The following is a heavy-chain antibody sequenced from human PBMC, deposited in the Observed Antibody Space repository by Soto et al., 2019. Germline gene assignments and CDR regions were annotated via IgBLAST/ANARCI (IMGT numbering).Heavy chain of an antibody. J-gene: IGHJ4*02. CDR1: GFTFSSYG. CDR2: IWYDGSNK. V-gene: IGHV3-33*01. D-gene: IGHD3-3*01. Sequence: QVQLVESGGGVVQPGRSLRLSCAASGFTFSSYGMHWVRQAPGKGLEWVAVIWYDGSNKYYADSVKGRFTISRDNSKNTLYLQMNSLRAEETAVYYCARDGDFWSGYSNNFDYWGQGTLVTVSS. CDR3: ARDGDFWSGYSNNFDY.